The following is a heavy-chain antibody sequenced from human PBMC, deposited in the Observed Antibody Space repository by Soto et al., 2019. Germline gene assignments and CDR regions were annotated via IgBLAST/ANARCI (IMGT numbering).Heavy chain of an antibody. CDR3: AKVDCSSTSCYYYYGMDV. CDR2: ISGSGGST. D-gene: IGHD2-2*01. V-gene: IGHV3-23*01. CDR1: GFTFSSYA. Sequence: PGGSLRLSCAASGFTFSSYAMSWVRQAPGKGLEWVSAISGSGGSTYYADSVKGRFTISRDNSKNTLYLQMNSLRAEDTAVYYCAKVDCSSTSCYYYYGMDVWGQGTTVTVSS. J-gene: IGHJ6*02.